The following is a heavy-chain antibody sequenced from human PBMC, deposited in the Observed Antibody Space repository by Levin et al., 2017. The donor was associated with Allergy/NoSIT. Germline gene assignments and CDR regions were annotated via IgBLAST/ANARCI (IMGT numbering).Heavy chain of an antibody. D-gene: IGHD3-10*01. CDR3: ARLMRYYYGSGSDY. Sequence: RSQTLSLTCTVSGGSISSSSYYWGWIRQPPGKGLEWIGSIYYSGSTYYNPSLKSRVTISVDTSKNQFSLKLSSVTAADTAVYYCARLMRYYYGSGSDYWGQGTLVTVSS. CDR2: IYYSGST. V-gene: IGHV4-39*01. J-gene: IGHJ4*02. CDR1: GGSISSSSYY.